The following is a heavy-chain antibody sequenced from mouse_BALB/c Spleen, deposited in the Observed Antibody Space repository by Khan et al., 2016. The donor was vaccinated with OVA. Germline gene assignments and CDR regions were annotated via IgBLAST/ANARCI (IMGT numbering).Heavy chain of an antibody. Sequence: VQLMQSGPGLVKPSQSLSLTCTVTGYSITTDYAWNWIRQFPGNRLEWMGFISYSGNTKYNPSLKSRISITRDTSKNQFFLQLNSVTTEDTARYYCARVYGGDFDYWGQGTTLTVSS. D-gene: IGHD2-10*02. CDR3: ARVYGGDFDY. J-gene: IGHJ2*01. V-gene: IGHV3-2*02. CDR1: GYSITTDYA. CDR2: ISYSGNT.